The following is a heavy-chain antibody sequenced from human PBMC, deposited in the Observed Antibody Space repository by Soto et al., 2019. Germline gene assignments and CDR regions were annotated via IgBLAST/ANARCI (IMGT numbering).Heavy chain of an antibody. CDR1: GATFSTTG. V-gene: IGHV1-69*01. CDR2: IIPLFGTP. Sequence: QVQLVQSGAEVRKPGSSLRVSCKSSGATFSTTGISWVRQAPGQGLEWMGGIIPLFGTPKYARKFQGRVSITAVESTHNVYMEFNSLRPDDAAVYYCARASPVICGGDPCYRLDSSFDSWGQGSLVIVSS. CDR3: ARASPVICGGDPCYRLDSSFDS. J-gene: IGHJ5*01. D-gene: IGHD2-21*02.